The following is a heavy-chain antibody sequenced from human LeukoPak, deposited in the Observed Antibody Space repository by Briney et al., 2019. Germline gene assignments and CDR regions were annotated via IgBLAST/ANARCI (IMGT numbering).Heavy chain of an antibody. D-gene: IGHD3-22*01. Sequence: GSLSLSCAASGFPFSSYSMNWVRQAPGKGLEWVSFISSSSSYIYYADSVKGRFTISRDNAKNSLYLQMNSLRAEDTAVYYCARDLRSSGYYAFDYWGQGTLVTVSS. CDR3: ARDLRSSGYYAFDY. J-gene: IGHJ4*02. CDR2: ISSSSSYI. V-gene: IGHV3-21*01. CDR1: GFPFSSYS.